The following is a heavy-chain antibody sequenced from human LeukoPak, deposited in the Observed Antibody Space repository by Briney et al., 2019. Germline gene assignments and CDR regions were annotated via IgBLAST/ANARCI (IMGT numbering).Heavy chain of an antibody. CDR3: AIPPGYCSSTSCADY. D-gene: IGHD2-2*03. Sequence: PGGSLRLSCAASGFTFSSYAMSWVRQAPGKGLEWVSAISGSGGSTYYADSVKGRFTISGDNSKNTLYLQMNSLRAEDTAVYYCAIPPGYCSSTSCADYWGQGTLVTVSS. CDR1: GFTFSSYA. CDR2: ISGSGGST. J-gene: IGHJ4*02. V-gene: IGHV3-23*01.